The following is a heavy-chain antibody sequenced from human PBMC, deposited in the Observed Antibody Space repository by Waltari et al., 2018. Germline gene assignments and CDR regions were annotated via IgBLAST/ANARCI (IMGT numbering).Heavy chain of an antibody. Sequence: QVQLVESGGGVVQPGRSLRLSCAASGSTFSSYAIHWVRQAPGKGLEWVAVISYDGSNKYYADSVKGRFTISRDNSKNTLYLQMNSLRAEDTAVYYCARDSEESSGWYYWGQGTLVTVSS. CDR3: ARDSEESSGWYY. D-gene: IGHD6-19*01. V-gene: IGHV3-30-3*01. J-gene: IGHJ4*02. CDR1: GSTFSSYA. CDR2: ISYDGSNK.